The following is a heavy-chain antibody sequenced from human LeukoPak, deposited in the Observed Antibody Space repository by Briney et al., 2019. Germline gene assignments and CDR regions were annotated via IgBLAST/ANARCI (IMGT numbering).Heavy chain of an antibody. V-gene: IGHV1-8*01. CDR2: MNPNSGNT. CDR3: ARVGIAAAGKGYYYYYMDV. Sequence: ASLRVSCKASGYTFTTSDINSVRQATGQGLVWMGWMNPNSGNTGDAQKFQGRVTMTRNTSISTAYMELSSLRSEDTAVYYCARVGIAAAGKGYYYYYMDVWGKGTTITVSS. J-gene: IGHJ6*03. D-gene: IGHD6-13*01. CDR1: GYTFTTSD.